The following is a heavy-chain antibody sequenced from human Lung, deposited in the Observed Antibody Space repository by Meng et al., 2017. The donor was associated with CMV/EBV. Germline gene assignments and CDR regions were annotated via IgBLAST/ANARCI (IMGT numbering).Heavy chain of an antibody. J-gene: IGHJ4*02. CDR2: INHCGTT. Sequence: SETLSLTXGISGGSFRGYYWSWIRHPPGEGLEWIGEINHCGTTNYNPSLTSRASMSLDTSKNQFSLKLSSVTAADAAMYYCASHIGRYPFYFEHWGQGTVVTFSS. V-gene: IGHV4-34*01. CDR3: ASHIGRYPFYFEH. D-gene: IGHD1-26*01. CDR1: GGSFRGYY.